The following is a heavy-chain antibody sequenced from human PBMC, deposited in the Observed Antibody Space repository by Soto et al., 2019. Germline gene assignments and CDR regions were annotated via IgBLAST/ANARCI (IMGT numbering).Heavy chain of an antibody. J-gene: IGHJ6*03. CDR3: ARDVRIAAAGNYYYYYYMDV. V-gene: IGHV3-33*01. Sequence: PGGSLRLSCAASGFTFSSYGMHWVRQAPGKGLEWVAVIWYDGSNKYYADSVKGRFTISRDNSKNTLYLQMNSLRAEDTAVYYCARDVRIAAAGNYYYYYYMDVWGKGTTVTVSS. CDR1: GFTFSSYG. CDR2: IWYDGSNK. D-gene: IGHD6-13*01.